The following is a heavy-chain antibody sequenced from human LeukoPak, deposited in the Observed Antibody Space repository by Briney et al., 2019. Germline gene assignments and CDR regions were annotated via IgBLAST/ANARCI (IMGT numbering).Heavy chain of an antibody. CDR1: GFTFSSYW. V-gene: IGHV3-7*03. Sequence: PGGSLRLSCAASGFTFSSYWMSWVRQAPGKGLEWVANIKQDGSEKYYVDSVKGRFTISRDNAKNSLYLQMNSLRAEDTAVYYCARSLQPWFFGHEYFQHWGQGTRVTVSS. CDR2: IKQDGSEK. CDR3: ARSLQPWFFGHEYFQH. D-gene: IGHD5-18*01. J-gene: IGHJ1*01.